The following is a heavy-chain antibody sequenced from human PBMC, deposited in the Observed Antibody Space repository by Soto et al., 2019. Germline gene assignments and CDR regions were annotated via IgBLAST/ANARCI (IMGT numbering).Heavy chain of an antibody. Sequence: ASMKVSFKASGYPFTRYGITWVRQAPGQGLEWIGWINAYNGSKNYAQKLQGRVTMTEDESTSTAYMELSRLSSDDTAVYYCARPIRYYYERGGQSAWFDPWGQGTLVTVSS. CDR1: GYPFTRYG. J-gene: IGHJ5*02. D-gene: IGHD3-22*01. CDR3: ARPIRYYYERGGQSAWFDP. V-gene: IGHV1-18*01. CDR2: INAYNGSK.